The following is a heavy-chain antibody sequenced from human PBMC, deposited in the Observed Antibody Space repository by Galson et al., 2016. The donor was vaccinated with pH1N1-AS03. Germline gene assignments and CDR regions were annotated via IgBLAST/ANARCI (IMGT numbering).Heavy chain of an antibody. D-gene: IGHD1-26*01. CDR1: GYIFTGYY. Sequence: SVKVSCKASGYIFTGYYMHWVRQAPGQGLEWMGWINPTSGDTNYAQKFQGRVTMTRDSAISTDYVELRRLRSDDTAVYYCARGAESRWGLGGDHWGQGTLVTVSS. CDR3: ARGAESRWGLGGDH. CDR2: INPTSGDT. J-gene: IGHJ4*02. V-gene: IGHV1-2*02.